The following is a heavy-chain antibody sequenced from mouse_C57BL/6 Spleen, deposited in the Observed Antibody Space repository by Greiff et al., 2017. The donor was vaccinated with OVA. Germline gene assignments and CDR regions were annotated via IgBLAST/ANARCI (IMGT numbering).Heavy chain of an antibody. CDR3: ARSDSNYNYAMDY. J-gene: IGHJ4*01. V-gene: IGHV1-54*01. CDR2: LNPGHGGT. CDR1: GYAFTNYL. D-gene: IGHD2-5*01. Sequence: QVQLQQSGAELVRPGTSVQVSCKASGYAFTNYLIEWVQQRPGQGLEWIGVLNPGHGGTNYNEKFKGKATLTADKSYSTAYMQLRSLTSEDSAVDVCARSDSNYNYAMDYWGQGTSVTVSS.